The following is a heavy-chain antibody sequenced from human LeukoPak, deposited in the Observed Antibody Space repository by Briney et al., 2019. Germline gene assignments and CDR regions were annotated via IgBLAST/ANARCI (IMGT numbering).Heavy chain of an antibody. CDR1: EFTFSNYA. CDR3: ASPKTPGDYDILTGYTYYYGMDV. Sequence: GGSLRLSCAASEFTFSNYAMTWVRQAPGKGLQWVSIISFSDESTYYADSVKGRFTISRDSSKSTVYPQMNSLKDEDTAVYYCASPKTPGDYDILTGYTYYYGMDVWGQGTTVTVSS. CDR2: ISFSDEST. J-gene: IGHJ6*02. D-gene: IGHD3-9*01. V-gene: IGHV3-23*01.